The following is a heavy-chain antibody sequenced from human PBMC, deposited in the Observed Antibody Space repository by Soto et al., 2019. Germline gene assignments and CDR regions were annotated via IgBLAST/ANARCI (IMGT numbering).Heavy chain of an antibody. V-gene: IGHV2-5*02. Sequence: QITLNESGPTLVKPMQTLTLTCNFSGFSLDSTAVGVGWLRQPPGKALECLALIYWDGDKRYNPSLTNRVIITKDTSKNQVVLTMTDMAPADTCTYFCAHFILGGTFVRVVTFDHWGQGVLVTVSS. J-gene: IGHJ4*02. D-gene: IGHD3-10*01. CDR2: IYWDGDK. CDR1: GFSLDSTAVG. CDR3: AHFILGGTFVRVVTFDH.